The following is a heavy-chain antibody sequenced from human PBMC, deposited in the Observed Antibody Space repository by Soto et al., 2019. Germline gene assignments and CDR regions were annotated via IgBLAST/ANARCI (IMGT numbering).Heavy chain of an antibody. CDR1: GGSISSSNW. J-gene: IGHJ6*02. V-gene: IGHV4-4*02. Sequence: PSETLSLTCAVSGGSISSSNWWSWVRQPPGKGLEWIGEIYHSGSTNYNPSLKSRVTISVDKSKNQFSLKLSSVTAADTAVYYCARADSINYYDSSGTPTGYYYYGMDVWGQGTMVTVSS. CDR2: IYHSGST. D-gene: IGHD3-22*01. CDR3: ARADSINYYDSSGTPTGYYYYGMDV.